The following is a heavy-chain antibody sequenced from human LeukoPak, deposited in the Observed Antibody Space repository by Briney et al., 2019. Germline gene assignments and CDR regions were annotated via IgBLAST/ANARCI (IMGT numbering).Heavy chain of an antibody. CDR3: AKEDYSSSWYALDY. J-gene: IGHJ4*02. CDR1: GFTFDDYA. V-gene: IGHV3-43*02. CDR2: ISGDGGSI. D-gene: IGHD6-13*01. Sequence: GGSLRLSCAASGFTFDDYAIYWVRQGPGKGLEWVSLISGDGGSIYYADSVKGRFTISRDNSKNSLYLQMNSLRTEDTALYYCAKEDYSSSWYALDYWGQGALVTVSS.